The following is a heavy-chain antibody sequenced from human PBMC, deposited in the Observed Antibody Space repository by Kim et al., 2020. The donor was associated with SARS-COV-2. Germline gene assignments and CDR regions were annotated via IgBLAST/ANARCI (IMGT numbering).Heavy chain of an antibody. J-gene: IGHJ4*02. CDR2: IYYGGST. CDR3: ARHALPTSNWLLYYFDT. V-gene: IGHV4-59*12. CDR1: RGSIRGYY. D-gene: IGHD1-1*01. Sequence: SETLSLTCTVSRGSIRGYYWSWIRQPPGKGLEWIGYIYYGGSTYYNPSLKSRVTISLDTSKNQFSLSLSSMTAADTAVYYCARHALPTSNWLLYYFDTWGQGTLVTVSS.